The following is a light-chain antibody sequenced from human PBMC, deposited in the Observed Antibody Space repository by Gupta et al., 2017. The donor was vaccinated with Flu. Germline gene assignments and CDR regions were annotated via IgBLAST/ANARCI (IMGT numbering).Light chain of an antibody. CDR1: QSISNW. Sequence: GDRVTITCRASQSISNWLAWYQQKPGKAPRVLIYKASSLEGGVPSRFSGSGSGTEFTLTISSLQPDDFAAYYCQQYETYPYTFGQGTKLEI. V-gene: IGKV1-5*03. J-gene: IGKJ2*01. CDR2: KAS. CDR3: QQYETYPYT.